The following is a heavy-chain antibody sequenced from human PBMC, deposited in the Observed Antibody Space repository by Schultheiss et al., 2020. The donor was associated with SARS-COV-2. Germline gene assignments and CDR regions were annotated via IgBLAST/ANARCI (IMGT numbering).Heavy chain of an antibody. CDR2: IYYSGST. Sequence: SQTLSLTCTVSGGSISSYYWSWIRQPPGKGLEWIGYIYYSGSTNYNPSLKSRVTISVDTSKNQFSLKLSSVTAADTAVYYCARGSGHSSGWYAAEYFQHWGQGTLVTVSS. J-gene: IGHJ1*01. CDR3: ARGSGHSSGWYAAEYFQH. CDR1: GGSISSYY. V-gene: IGHV4-59*08. D-gene: IGHD6-19*01.